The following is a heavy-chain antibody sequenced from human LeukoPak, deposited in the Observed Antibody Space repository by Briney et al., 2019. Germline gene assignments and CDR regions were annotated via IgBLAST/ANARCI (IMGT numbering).Heavy chain of an antibody. CDR1: GFTFSRYP. V-gene: IGHV3-30*04. Sequence: PGGSLRLSCAASGFTFSRYPLHWVRQAPGKGLEWVAVISYDGKVKYYADSVKGRFSISRNDSNNALYLQMNNLRIEDTAVYYCARDALPGYSDYFDYWGQGTLVTVSS. CDR3: ARDALPGYSDYFDY. CDR2: ISYDGKVK. D-gene: IGHD1-1*01. J-gene: IGHJ4*02.